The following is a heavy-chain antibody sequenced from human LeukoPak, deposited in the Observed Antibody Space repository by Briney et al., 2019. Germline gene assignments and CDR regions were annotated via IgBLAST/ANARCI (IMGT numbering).Heavy chain of an antibody. CDR3: ARADTMVRGVNQPYYYGMDV. CDR2: IIPIFGTA. CDR1: GGTFSSYA. D-gene: IGHD3-10*01. Sequence: SVKVSCKASGGTFSSYAISWVRQAPGQGLEWMGGIIPIFGTANYAQKFQGRVTITADKSTSTAYMELSSLRSEDTAVYYCARADTMVRGVNQPYYYGMDVWGQGTTVTVSS. J-gene: IGHJ6*02. V-gene: IGHV1-69*06.